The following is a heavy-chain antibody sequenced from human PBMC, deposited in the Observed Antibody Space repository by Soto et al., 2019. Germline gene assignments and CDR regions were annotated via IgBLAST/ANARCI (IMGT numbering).Heavy chain of an antibody. D-gene: IGHD6-13*01. CDR2: ISAYNGNT. V-gene: IGHV1-18*01. CDR1: GYTFTSYG. CDR3: ARDMWQQPNWFDP. J-gene: IGHJ5*02. Sequence: ASVKVSCKASGYTFTSYGIGWVRQAPGQGLEWMGWISAYNGNTNYAQKLQGRVTMTTDTSTSTSYMELRSLRSDDPAVYYCARDMWQQPNWFDPWGQGTLVTVSS.